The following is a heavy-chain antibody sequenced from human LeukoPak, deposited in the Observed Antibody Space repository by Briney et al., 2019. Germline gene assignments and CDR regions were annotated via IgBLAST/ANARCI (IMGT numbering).Heavy chain of an antibody. CDR3: AKDAYGDYGVYYYYGMDV. CDR1: GFTFSSYA. V-gene: IGHV3-23*01. D-gene: IGHD4-17*01. CDR2: ISGSGGST. J-gene: IGHJ6*04. Sequence: GGSLRLSCAASGFTFSSYAMSWVRQAPGKGLEWVSAISGSGGSTYYAGSVKGRFTISRDNSKNTLYLQMNSLRAEDTAVYYCAKDAYGDYGVYYYYGMDVWGKGTTVTVSS.